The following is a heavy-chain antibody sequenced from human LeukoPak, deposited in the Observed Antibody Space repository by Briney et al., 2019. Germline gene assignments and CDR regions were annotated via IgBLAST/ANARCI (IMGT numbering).Heavy chain of an antibody. V-gene: IGHV3-33*06. CDR2: IWYDGSNK. CDR3: AKGGLLWFGESDY. J-gene: IGHJ4*02. Sequence: PGGSLRLSCAASGLTFSSYGMHWVRQAPGKGLEWVAVIWYDGSNKYYADSVKGRFTISRDNSKNTLYLQMNSLRAEDTAVYYCAKGGLLWFGESDYWGQGTLVTVSS. CDR1: GLTFSSYG. D-gene: IGHD3-10*01.